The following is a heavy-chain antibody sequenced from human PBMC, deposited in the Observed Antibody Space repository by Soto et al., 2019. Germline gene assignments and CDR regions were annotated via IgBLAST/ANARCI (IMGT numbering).Heavy chain of an antibody. J-gene: IGHJ4*02. Sequence: QVQLVESGGGVVQPGRSLRLSCAASGFTFSTYGMHWVRQAPGKGLEWVAVIWSDGSNKYYGESVKGRFTISRDDSKNTWDLQMNSLRVEDTAVYYCVRWMGGTPFDYWGQGTLVTVSS. CDR1: GFTFSTYG. CDR3: VRWMGGTPFDY. V-gene: IGHV3-33*01. CDR2: IWSDGSNK. D-gene: IGHD6-19*01.